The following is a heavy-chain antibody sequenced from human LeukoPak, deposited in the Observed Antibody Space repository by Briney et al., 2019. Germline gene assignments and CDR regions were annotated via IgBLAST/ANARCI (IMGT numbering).Heavy chain of an antibody. CDR1: GFTFSTYS. CDR3: ARDAYCSSTSCYDYYYGMDV. J-gene: IGHJ6*02. V-gene: IGHV3-48*04. D-gene: IGHD2-2*01. CDR2: ISSSTTTI. Sequence: PGGSLRLSCAASGFTFSTYSMNWVRQAPGKGLEWVSSISSSTTTIYYADSVKGRFTISRDNAKNSLYLQMNSLRAEDTAVYYCARDAYCSSTSCYDYYYGMDVWGQGTTVTVSS.